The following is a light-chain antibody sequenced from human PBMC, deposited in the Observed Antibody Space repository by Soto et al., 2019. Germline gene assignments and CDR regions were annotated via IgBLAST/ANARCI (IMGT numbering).Light chain of an antibody. CDR2: LGS. Sequence: DIVMTQSPLSLPVTPGEPASISCRSSQRLLHSNGNNYLDWYLQKPGQSPQLLIYLGSNRASWVPDRFSGSGSGTDVTLKISRVEAEYVGVYYCMQSLQTPLTFGQGTKVEI. CDR3: MQSLQTPLT. CDR1: QRLLHSNGNNY. V-gene: IGKV2-28*01. J-gene: IGKJ1*01.